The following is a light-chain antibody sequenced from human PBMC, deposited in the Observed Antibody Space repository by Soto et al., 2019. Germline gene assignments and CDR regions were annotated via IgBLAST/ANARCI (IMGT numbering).Light chain of an antibody. CDR2: GSS. J-gene: IGKJ1*01. Sequence: EIVLTQSPGTLSLSPGERATLSCRASQSVSNNYLAWYQQKPGQAPRLLIYGSSSRATDIPDRFSGSGSGTDFTLTISRLEPEDFAVYYCQQYGSSPQTFGQGTKVDI. CDR3: QQYGSSPQT. V-gene: IGKV3-20*01. CDR1: QSVSNNY.